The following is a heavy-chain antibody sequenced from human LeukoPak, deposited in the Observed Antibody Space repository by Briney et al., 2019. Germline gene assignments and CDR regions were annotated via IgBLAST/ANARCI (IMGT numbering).Heavy chain of an antibody. Sequence: QTGGSLRLSCAASGFTFDTHAMSWVRQDPGKGLEWVSGINGNGASTYYSDSVKGRFTISRDNSKNTLYLQMSTLRAEDTAVYYCAKDQGYSYYYLDYWGQGTLVTVSS. J-gene: IGHJ4*02. D-gene: IGHD5-18*01. CDR3: AKDQGYSYYYLDY. CDR2: INGNGAST. V-gene: IGHV3-23*01. CDR1: GFTFDTHA.